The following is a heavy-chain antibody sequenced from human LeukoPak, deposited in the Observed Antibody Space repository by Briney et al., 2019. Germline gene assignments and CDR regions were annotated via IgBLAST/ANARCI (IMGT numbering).Heavy chain of an antibody. D-gene: IGHD3-10*01. Sequence: GSLRLSCAASGFSFSSHGMSWVRQAPGKGLGWIGSIYYSGSTYYNPSLKSRVTISVDTSKNQFSLKLSSVTAADTAVYYCARVSGWFDPWGQGTLVTVSS. J-gene: IGHJ5*02. CDR3: ARVSGWFDP. V-gene: IGHV4-39*07. CDR1: GFSFSSHGM. CDR2: IYYSGST.